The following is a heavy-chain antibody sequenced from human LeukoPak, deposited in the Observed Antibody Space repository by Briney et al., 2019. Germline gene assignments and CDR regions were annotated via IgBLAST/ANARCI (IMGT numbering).Heavy chain of an antibody. J-gene: IGHJ6*02. D-gene: IGHD7-27*01. CDR3: AKSSLGYGMDV. V-gene: IGHV3-23*01. Sequence: GGSLRLSCAASGFTFSSYAMSWVRQAPGKGLEWVSIISGGGSSTYYVDSVKGRFTVSRDNSRNTLYLQMNSPRAEDTALYYCAKSSLGYGMDVWGQGTTVTVSS. CDR2: ISGGGSST. CDR1: GFTFSSYA.